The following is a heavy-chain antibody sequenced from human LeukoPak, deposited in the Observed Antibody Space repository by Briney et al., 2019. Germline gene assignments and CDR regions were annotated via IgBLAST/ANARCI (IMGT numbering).Heavy chain of an antibody. CDR2: ISYDGSNK. CDR3: AGSSSWY. Sequence: GRSLRHSCAASGFTFSSYAMHWVRQAPGKGLEWVAVISYDGSNKYYADSVKGRFTISRDNSKNTLYLQMNSLRAEDTAVYYCAGSSSWYWGQGTLVTVSS. J-gene: IGHJ4*02. CDR1: GFTFSSYA. V-gene: IGHV3-30-3*01. D-gene: IGHD6-13*01.